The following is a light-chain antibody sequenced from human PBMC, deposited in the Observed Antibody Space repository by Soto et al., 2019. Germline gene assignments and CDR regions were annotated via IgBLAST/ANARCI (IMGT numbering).Light chain of an antibody. CDR3: QERTGWPPWT. J-gene: IGKJ1*01. CDR1: QSVSLS. CDR2: DPS. Sequence: VLTQPPATLSLSTGGRATLSCRASQSVSLSLAWYQQKPGQAPRLLIYDPSKRASGFPARFSGSGSGTDFTLTISSLEPEDFAVYYCQERTGWPPWTFGQGTKVDIK. V-gene: IGKV3-11*01.